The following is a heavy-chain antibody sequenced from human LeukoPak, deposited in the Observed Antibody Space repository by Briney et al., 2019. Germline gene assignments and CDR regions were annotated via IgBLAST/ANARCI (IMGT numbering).Heavy chain of an antibody. CDR2: ISAYKGNT. Sequence: ASVKVSCKASGYTFTSYGISWVRQAPGQGLEWMGWISAYKGNTNYAQKLQGRVTMTTDTSTSTAYMELRSLRSDDTAVYYCARGSIVEWLSPFDYWGQGTLVTVSS. D-gene: IGHD3-3*01. CDR3: ARGSIVEWLSPFDY. J-gene: IGHJ4*02. V-gene: IGHV1-18*01. CDR1: GYTFTSYG.